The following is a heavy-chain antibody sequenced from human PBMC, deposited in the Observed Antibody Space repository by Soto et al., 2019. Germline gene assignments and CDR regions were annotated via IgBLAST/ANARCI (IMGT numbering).Heavy chain of an antibody. Sequence: QVQLVESGGGLVKPGGSLRLSCAASGITFSDCYMNWIRQAPGKGLEWVSYMSSSGDSINYAGSVWGRFTVSRDNAKHSLYLQITSLRAEDTAMYYCARVRFGQWGYAMDVWGQGTTVTVSS. D-gene: IGHD3-10*01. CDR3: ARVRFGQWGYAMDV. J-gene: IGHJ6*02. CDR1: GITFSDCY. CDR2: MSSSGDSI. V-gene: IGHV3-11*01.